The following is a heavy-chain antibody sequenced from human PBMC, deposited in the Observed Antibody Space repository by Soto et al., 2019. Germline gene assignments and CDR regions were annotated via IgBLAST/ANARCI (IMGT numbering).Heavy chain of an antibody. J-gene: IGHJ4*02. CDR3: ASGASRWYPYFFAS. CDR2: IITYCNTL. Sequence: QAQVVQSGAEVRKPGSSVKLSCKASEGTFNSYAIAWVRQAPGQGLEWMGGIITYCNTLNYAQKFKDRVTITADDSTNTVYMELSSLRSDDTAVYFCASGASRWYPYFFASWAQGTLVTVSS. D-gene: IGHD6-13*01. CDR1: EGTFNSYA. V-gene: IGHV1-69*01.